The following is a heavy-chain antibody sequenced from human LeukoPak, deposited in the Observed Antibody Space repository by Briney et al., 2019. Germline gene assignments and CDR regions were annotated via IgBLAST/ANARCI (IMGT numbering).Heavy chain of an antibody. D-gene: IGHD3-10*01. Sequence: WGSLRLSCAASGFTFSSYAMTWVRQAPGKGLEGGSAISGSGHNTYYADSGKGRFTISRDNSKNTVYLQMNSLRAEDTALYYCAKWREGTMVYFDYWGQGTLVTVSS. CDR2: ISGSGHNT. V-gene: IGHV3-23*01. CDR1: GFTFSSYA. J-gene: IGHJ4*02. CDR3: AKWREGTMVYFDY.